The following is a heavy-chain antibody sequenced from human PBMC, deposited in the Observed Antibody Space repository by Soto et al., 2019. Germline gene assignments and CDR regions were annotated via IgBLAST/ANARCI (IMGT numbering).Heavy chain of an antibody. D-gene: IGHD2-21*01. Sequence: QVQLVESGGGVVLPGRSLRLSCAASGFTFSSYSMHWVRQAPGKGLEWVAVISYDGSNKDHADSVKGRFTISRDNSKNTVYLQMNSLRPEDTAVYYGARDLVISNFDYWGQGTLVTVSS. CDR1: GFTFSSYS. J-gene: IGHJ4*02. CDR2: ISYDGSNK. CDR3: ARDLVISNFDY. V-gene: IGHV3-30*03.